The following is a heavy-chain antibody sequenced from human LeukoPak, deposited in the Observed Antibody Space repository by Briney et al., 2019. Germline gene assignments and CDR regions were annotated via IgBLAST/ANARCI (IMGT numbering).Heavy chain of an antibody. CDR3: ARGGCTNGVCYTVYGMDV. CDR1: GGTFSSYA. D-gene: IGHD2-8*01. V-gene: IGHV1-69*13. CDR2: IIPIFGTA. J-gene: IGHJ6*02. Sequence: SVTVSCKASGGTFSSYAISWVRQAPGQGLEWMGGIIPIFGTANYAQKFQGRVTITADESTSTAYMELSSLRSEDTAVYYCARGGCTNGVCYTVYGMDVWGQGTTVTVSS.